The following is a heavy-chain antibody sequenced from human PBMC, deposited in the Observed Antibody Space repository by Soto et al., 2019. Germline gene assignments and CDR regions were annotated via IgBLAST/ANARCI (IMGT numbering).Heavy chain of an antibody. V-gene: IGHV1-69*08. D-gene: IGHD3-10*01. J-gene: IGHJ6*03. Sequence: QVQLVQSGPEVKKSGSSVKVSCKLSGGTFTSETISWVRQAPGQGLEWMGRIIPILGTGNYAQKFQGRITITEDKSTNTGYMELSSLTSEDTAVYFWAREEGSYNMGTFPFYNMDVWGNGTTVTVSS. CDR2: IIPILGTG. CDR3: AREEGSYNMGTFPFYNMDV. CDR1: GGTFTSET.